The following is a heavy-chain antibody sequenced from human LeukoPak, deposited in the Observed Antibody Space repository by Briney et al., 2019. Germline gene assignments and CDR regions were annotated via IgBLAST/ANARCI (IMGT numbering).Heavy chain of an antibody. D-gene: IGHD3-9*01. CDR3: ARDIRYFGWLPPYYFDY. V-gene: IGHV4-4*07. J-gene: IGHJ4*02. Sequence: PSETLSLTCTVSGGSISSYYWSWIRQPAGKGLEWIGRIYTSGSTNYNPSLKSRVTMSLDTSQNQFSLKLSSVTAADTAVYYCARDIRYFGWLPPYYFDYWGQGTLVTVSS. CDR2: IYTSGST. CDR1: GGSISSYY.